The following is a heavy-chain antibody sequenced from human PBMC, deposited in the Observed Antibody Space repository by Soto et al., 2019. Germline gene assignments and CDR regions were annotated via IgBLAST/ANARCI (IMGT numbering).Heavy chain of an antibody. Sequence: PXETLRLTCAVSGCPISSYYRTWIRQPPGKGLDWIGSIYYSGSTNYNPSLKSRVTISVDTSKNHFSLNLSSVTAADTAVYYCARNSCRELLALHHWSQGPLLTSPQ. V-gene: IGHV4-59*01. CDR2: IYYSGST. D-gene: IGHD1-26*01. CDR3: ARNSCRELLALHH. CDR1: GCPISSYY. J-gene: IGHJ5*02.